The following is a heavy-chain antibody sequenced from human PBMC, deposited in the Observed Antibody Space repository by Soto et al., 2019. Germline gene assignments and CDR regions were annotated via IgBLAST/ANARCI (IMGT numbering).Heavy chain of an antibody. Sequence: SGPTLVNPTQTLTLTCTFSGFSLSTSGVGVGWIRQPPGKALEWLALIYWDDDKRYSPFLKSRLTITKDTSKNQVVLTMTNMDPVDTATYYCAHRSYRELGPTSPFDYWGQGTLVTVSS. CDR3: AHRSYRELGPTSPFDY. CDR1: GFSLSTSGVG. J-gene: IGHJ4*02. V-gene: IGHV2-5*02. D-gene: IGHD3-16*02. CDR2: IYWDDDK.